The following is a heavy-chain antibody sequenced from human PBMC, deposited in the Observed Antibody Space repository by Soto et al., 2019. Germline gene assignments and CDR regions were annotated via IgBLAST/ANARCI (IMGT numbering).Heavy chain of an antibody. Sequence: QVQLQQWGAGLLKPSETLSLTCAVYGGSFSGYYWSWIRQPPGQGLEWIGEINHSGSTNYNPSLKSRVTISVDTSKNQFSLKLSSVTAAATAVYYCARGLVDTAMVQPFDYWGQGTLVTVSS. CDR2: INHSGST. J-gene: IGHJ4*02. V-gene: IGHV4-34*01. D-gene: IGHD5-18*01. CDR1: GGSFSGYY. CDR3: ARGLVDTAMVQPFDY.